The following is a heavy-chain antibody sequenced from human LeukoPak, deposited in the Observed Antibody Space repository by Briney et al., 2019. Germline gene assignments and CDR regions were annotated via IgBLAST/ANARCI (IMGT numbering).Heavy chain of an antibody. V-gene: IGHV3-9*01. CDR2: ISWNSGSI. CDR1: GFTFDDYA. Sequence: PGGSLRLSCAASGFTFDDYAMHWVRQAPGKGLEWVSGISWNSGSIGYADSVKGRFTISRDNAKNSLYLQMNSLRAEDTAVYYCARDFGHWELNGGYYFDYWGQGTLVTVSS. CDR3: ARDFGHWELNGGYYFDY. D-gene: IGHD1-26*01. J-gene: IGHJ4*02.